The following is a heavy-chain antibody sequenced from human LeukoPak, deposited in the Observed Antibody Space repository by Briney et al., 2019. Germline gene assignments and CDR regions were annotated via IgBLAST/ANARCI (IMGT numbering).Heavy chain of an antibody. CDR3: GKTTAGYSSGQKPAWPVDY. J-gene: IGHJ4*02. V-gene: IGHV3-23*01. Sequence: GGSLRLSCVASGFMFSDYAMSWVRQAPGKGLEWVSSISSSGGTTFYADSEKGRFTISRDNSKNTVYLQINSLRAEDTAVYYCGKTTAGYSSGQKPAWPVDYWGQGTLVTVSS. CDR2: ISSSGGTT. D-gene: IGHD5-18*01. CDR1: GFMFSDYA.